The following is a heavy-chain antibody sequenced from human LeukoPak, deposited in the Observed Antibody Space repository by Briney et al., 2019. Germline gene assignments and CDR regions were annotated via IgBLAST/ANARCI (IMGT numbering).Heavy chain of an antibody. V-gene: IGHV4-59*01. D-gene: IGHD2-2*01. CDR2: IYYSGST. CDR1: GGSISSYY. J-gene: IGHJ4*02. CDR3: ARGGGLYCSSTSCSIDY. Sequence: SETLSLTCTVSGGSISSYYWSWIRQPPGKGLEWIGYIYYSGSTNYNPSLKSRVTISVDTSKNQYSLKLSSVTAADTAVYYCARGGGLYCSSTSCSIDYWGQGTLVTVSS.